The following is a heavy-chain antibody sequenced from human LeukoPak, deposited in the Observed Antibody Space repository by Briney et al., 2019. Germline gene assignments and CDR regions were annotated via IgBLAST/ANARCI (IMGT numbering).Heavy chain of an antibody. J-gene: IGHJ3*02. CDR1: GFTFSDHY. D-gene: IGHD3-9*01. CDR3: ARDRGYDILTGYYSHAFDI. CDR2: ISSSRSTI. Sequence: GGSLRLSCAASGFTFSDHYMSWIRQAPGKGLEWVSYISSSRSTIYYADSVKGRFTISRDNAKNSLYLQMNSLRAEDTAVYYCARDRGYDILTGYYSHAFDIWGQGTMVTVSS. V-gene: IGHV3-11*01.